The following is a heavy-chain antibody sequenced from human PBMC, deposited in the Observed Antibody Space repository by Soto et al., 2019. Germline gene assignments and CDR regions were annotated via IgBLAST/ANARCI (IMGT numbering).Heavy chain of an antibody. CDR1: GLKFDDYA. Sequence: EVQLVESGGNLARPGESLRLSCTASGLKFDDYAFHWVRQAPGKGPEWVSGINWNGAYSGYADSVKGRFTISRDNAGNSVYLQMDTLRPEDTALYYCARVHSSGWYVEPYDAWGQGTMVTVSS. D-gene: IGHD6-19*01. J-gene: IGHJ3*01. CDR3: ARVHSSGWYVEPYDA. CDR2: INWNGAYS. V-gene: IGHV3-9*01.